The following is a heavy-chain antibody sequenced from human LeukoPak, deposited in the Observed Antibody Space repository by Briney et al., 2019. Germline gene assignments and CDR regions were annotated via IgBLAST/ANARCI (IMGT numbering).Heavy chain of an antibody. V-gene: IGHV3-23*01. CDR2: ISGSGGST. J-gene: IGHJ4*02. CDR1: GFTFSSYG. Sequence: PGGSLRLSCAASGFTFSSYGMSCVRQAPGKGLEWVSVISGSGGSTYYADSVKGRFTISRDNSKNTLYLQMNSLRAEDTAVYYCARGSSGYCSGGSCYNDYWGQGTLVTVSS. CDR3: ARGSSGYCSGGSCYNDY. D-gene: IGHD2-15*01.